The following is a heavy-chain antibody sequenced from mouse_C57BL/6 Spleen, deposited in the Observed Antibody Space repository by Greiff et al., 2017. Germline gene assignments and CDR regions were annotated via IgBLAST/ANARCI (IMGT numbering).Heavy chain of an antibody. CDR3: ARRVDYFYAMDY. D-gene: IGHD2-4*01. V-gene: IGHV1-18*01. CDR2: INPNNGGT. J-gene: IGHJ4*01. CDR1: GYTFTDYN. Sequence: EVKLLESGPELVKPGASVKIPCKASGYTFTDYNMDWVKQTHGKSLEWIGDINPNNGGTIYNQKFKGKATLTVDKSSSTAYMELRSQTSEDTAVDYCARRVDYFYAMDYWGQGTSVTVSS.